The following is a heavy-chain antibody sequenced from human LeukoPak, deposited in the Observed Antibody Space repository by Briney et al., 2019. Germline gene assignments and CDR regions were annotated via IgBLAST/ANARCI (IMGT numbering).Heavy chain of an antibody. CDR2: INPNSGGT. CDR1: GYTFTGYY. Sequence: ASVKVSCKASGYTFTGYYMHWVRQAPGQGLEWMGWINPNSGGTNYAQKFQGRVTMTRDTSISTAYMELSRLRSDDTAVYYCARGSRTTIFGVVIHRDNWFDPWGQGTLVTVSS. V-gene: IGHV1-2*02. J-gene: IGHJ5*02. D-gene: IGHD3-3*01. CDR3: ARGSRTTIFGVVIHRDNWFDP.